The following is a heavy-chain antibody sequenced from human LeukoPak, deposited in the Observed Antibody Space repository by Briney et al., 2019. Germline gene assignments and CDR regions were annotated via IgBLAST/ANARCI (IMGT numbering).Heavy chain of an antibody. D-gene: IGHD4-17*01. CDR2: ISGSGGST. Sequence: GGSPRLSCAASGFTFSSYAMSWVRQAPGKGLEWVSAISGSGGSTYYADSVKGRFTISRDNSKNTLYLQTNSLRAEDTAVYYRAKSYGDYDDYWGQGTLVTVSS. V-gene: IGHV3-23*01. CDR1: GFTFSSYA. J-gene: IGHJ4*02. CDR3: AKSYGDYDDY.